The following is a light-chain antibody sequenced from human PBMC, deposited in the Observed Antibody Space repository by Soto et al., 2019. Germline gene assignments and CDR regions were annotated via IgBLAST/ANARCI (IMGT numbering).Light chain of an antibody. CDR2: EDS. CDR3: QVWDASSDHHV. V-gene: IGLV3-21*02. CDR1: NIGDKT. Sequence: SYELTQPPSVSVAPGQTARITCGGINIGDKTVHWYQQKPGQAPLLVVYEDSDRPSGIPERFSGSNSGNPATLTISRVEAGDEADYYCQVWDASSDHHVFGSGTKLTVL. J-gene: IGLJ1*01.